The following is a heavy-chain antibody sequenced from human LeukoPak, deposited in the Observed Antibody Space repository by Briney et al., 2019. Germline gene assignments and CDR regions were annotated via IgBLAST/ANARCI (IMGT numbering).Heavy chain of an antibody. V-gene: IGHV3-48*01. CDR2: ISSSSSTI. J-gene: IGHJ4*02. CDR1: GFTVSSNY. Sequence: GGSLRLSCAASGFTVSSNYMNWVRQAPGKGLEWVSYISSSSSTIYYAGSVKGRFTISRDNSKNTLYLQMNGLRAEDTAVYYCAKDDYGDNTPYYFDYWGQGTLVTVSS. CDR3: AKDDYGDNTPYYFDY. D-gene: IGHD4-17*01.